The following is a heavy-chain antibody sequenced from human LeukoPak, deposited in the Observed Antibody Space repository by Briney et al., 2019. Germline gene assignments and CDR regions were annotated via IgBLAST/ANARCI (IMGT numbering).Heavy chain of an antibody. J-gene: IGHJ4*02. CDR3: ARAESIEYYFDY. D-gene: IGHD2/OR15-2a*01. CDR1: GGSFSGYY. CDR2: INHSGST. V-gene: IGHV4-34*01. Sequence: SETLSLTCAVYGGSFSGYYWSWIRQPPGKGLEWIGEINHSGSTNYNPSLKSRVTISVDTSKNQFSLKLSSVTAADTAVYYCARAESIEYYFDYWGLGTLVTVSS.